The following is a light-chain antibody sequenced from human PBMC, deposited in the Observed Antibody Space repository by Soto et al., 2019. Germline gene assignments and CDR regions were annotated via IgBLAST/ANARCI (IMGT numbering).Light chain of an antibody. J-gene: IGLJ2*01. V-gene: IGLV3-1*01. CDR3: QAWDGSTVV. CDR2: QDT. Sequence: SYELSQPPSLSVSPGRTAGIPCSGDRLGNKYVCWYQQKPGQSPVLVIYQDTKRPSGIPERFSGSNSGNTATLTISGTQAMDEADYYCQAWDGSTVVFGGGTKVTVL. CDR1: RLGNKY.